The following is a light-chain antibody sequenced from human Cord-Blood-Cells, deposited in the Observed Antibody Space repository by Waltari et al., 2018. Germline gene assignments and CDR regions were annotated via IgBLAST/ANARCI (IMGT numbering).Light chain of an antibody. CDR3: QAWDSSTWV. Sequence: SYELTQPPSVSVSTGQTASITRPGDNSGDKYACWYQQKPGQSPVLVIYQDSKRPSGIPERFSGSNSGNTATLTISGTQAMDEADYYCQAWDSSTWVFGTGTKVTVL. CDR1: NSGDKY. V-gene: IGLV3-1*01. J-gene: IGLJ1*01. CDR2: QDS.